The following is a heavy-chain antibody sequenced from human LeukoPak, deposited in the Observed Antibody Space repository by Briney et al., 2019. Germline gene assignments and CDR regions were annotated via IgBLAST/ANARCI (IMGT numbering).Heavy chain of an antibody. Sequence: GGSLRLSCAVSGFSFSNYGMGWVRQAPGKGLEWVLSITGSGGGTYFADSVKGRFTISRDNFKNSLYLQMNSLRAEDTAVYSCARGADGVSSNSRGWFDPWGQGTLVTVSS. V-gene: IGHV3-23*01. CDR2: ITGSGGGT. D-gene: IGHD2-15*01. CDR3: ARGADGVSSNSRGWFDP. J-gene: IGHJ5*02. CDR1: GFSFSNYG.